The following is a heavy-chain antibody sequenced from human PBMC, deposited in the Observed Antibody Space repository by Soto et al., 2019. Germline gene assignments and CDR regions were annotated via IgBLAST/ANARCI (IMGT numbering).Heavy chain of an antibody. CDR3: ARWPDGYYYYGMDV. CDR1: GYTFTSYD. Sequence: QVQLVQSGAEVKKPRASVKVSCKASGYTFTSYDINWVRQATGQGLEWMGWMNPNSSNTGYAQKMQGRVTMTRNTSISTAYMELSSLRSEDTAVYFCARWPDGYYYYGMDVWGQGTRVT. CDR2: MNPNSSNT. V-gene: IGHV1-8*01. J-gene: IGHJ6*02.